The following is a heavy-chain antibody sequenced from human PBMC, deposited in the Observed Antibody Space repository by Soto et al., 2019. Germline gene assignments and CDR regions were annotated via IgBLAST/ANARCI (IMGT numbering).Heavy chain of an antibody. D-gene: IGHD1-1*01. CDR1: GDSMNWNNFY. J-gene: IGHJ5*02. CDR3: ALSGLAERRASDWFDP. CDR2: IYYTGSS. V-gene: IGHV4-39*01. Sequence: LSLTCTVSGDSMNWNNFYCAWIRQPPGKGLEWIGNIYYTGSSYFNPSLTGRVIMSVDMSKNQVSLKVKSVTAADTAVYFCALSGLAERRASDWFDPWGQGTLVTVSS.